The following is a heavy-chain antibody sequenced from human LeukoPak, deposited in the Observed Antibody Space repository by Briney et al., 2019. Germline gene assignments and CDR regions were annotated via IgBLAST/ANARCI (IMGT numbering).Heavy chain of an antibody. D-gene: IGHD6-19*01. J-gene: IGHJ4*02. V-gene: IGHV4-59*01. CDR1: GGSISSYY. CDR2: MYYSGAT. CDR3: ARASSSAWYADY. Sequence: SETLSLTCTVSGGSISSYYWSWIRQAPGKGLEWIGYMYYSGATNYNPSLKSRVTTSVDTAKNQFSLRLSSVTAADTAVYYCARASSSAWYADYWGQGTLVIVSS.